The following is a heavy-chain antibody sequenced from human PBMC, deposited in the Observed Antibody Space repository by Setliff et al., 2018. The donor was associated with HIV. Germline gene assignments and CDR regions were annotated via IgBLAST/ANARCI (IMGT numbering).Heavy chain of an antibody. J-gene: IGHJ5*02. Sequence: PSETLSLTCTVSGGSINSGHYYWSWIRHHPGKGLEWIGYIYYTGSTYFNPSLKSRVTISVDTSKNQFSLKLSSVTAADTAVYYCARFSNTLNWFDPWGQGTLVTVSS. CDR2: IYYTGST. D-gene: IGHD4-4*01. CDR3: ARFSNTLNWFDP. CDR1: GGSINSGHYY. V-gene: IGHV4-30-4*08.